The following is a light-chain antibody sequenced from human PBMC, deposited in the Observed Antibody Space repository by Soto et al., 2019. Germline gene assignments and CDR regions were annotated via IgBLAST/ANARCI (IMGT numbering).Light chain of an antibody. Sequence: DIQMTQSPSTLSASVGDRVTNTCRASQSISSWLAWYQQKPGKAPNLLIYKASSLESGVPSRFSGSGSGTEFTLTISSLQPDDFATYYCQQYNSYWTFGQGTKVEIK. J-gene: IGKJ1*01. CDR1: QSISSW. CDR3: QQYNSYWT. CDR2: KAS. V-gene: IGKV1-5*03.